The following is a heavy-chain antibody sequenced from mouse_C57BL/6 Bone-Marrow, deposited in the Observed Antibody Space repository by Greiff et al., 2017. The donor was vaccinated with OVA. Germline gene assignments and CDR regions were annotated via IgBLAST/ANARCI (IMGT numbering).Heavy chain of an antibody. CDR3: TSPPLLRPWFAY. D-gene: IGHD1-2*01. J-gene: IGHJ3*01. V-gene: IGHV1-15*01. CDR2: IDPATGGT. CDR1: GYTFTDYA. Sequence: QVQLQQSGAELVRPGASVTLSCKASGYTFTDYAMHWVKQTPVHGLEWIGAIDPATGGTAYNQKFKGKAILTADKSSSTAYMELRSLTSEDSAVYYCTSPPLLRPWFAYWGQGTLVTVSA.